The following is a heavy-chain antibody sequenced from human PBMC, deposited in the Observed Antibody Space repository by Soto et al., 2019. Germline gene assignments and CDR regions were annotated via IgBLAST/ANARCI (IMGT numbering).Heavy chain of an antibody. Sequence: QVQLVQSGAEVKRPGSSVKVSCKASGGTFNNYAINWVRQAPGQGLEWMGDISPMFGKANYAQKFQGRVKITADESTATAHLELSSLRSEDTALYFCAREVEVHTPVFGFWGQGSLVTVSS. D-gene: IGHD2-2*01. V-gene: IGHV1-69*01. CDR3: AREVEVHTPVFGF. CDR1: GGTFNNYA. J-gene: IGHJ4*02. CDR2: ISPMFGKA.